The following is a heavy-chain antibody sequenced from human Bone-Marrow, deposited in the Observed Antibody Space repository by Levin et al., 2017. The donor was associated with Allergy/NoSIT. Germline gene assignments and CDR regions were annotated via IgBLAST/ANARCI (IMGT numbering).Heavy chain of an antibody. Sequence: AASVKVSCKASGYTFTSYDINWVRQATGQGLEWMGWMNPNSGNTGYAQKFQGRVTMTRNTSISTAYMELSSLRSEDTAVYYCATVSSGGDTAMVPTLDYYGMDVWGQGTTVTVSS. V-gene: IGHV1-8*01. D-gene: IGHD5-18*01. J-gene: IGHJ6*02. CDR3: ATVSSGGDTAMVPTLDYYGMDV. CDR2: MNPNSGNT. CDR1: GYTFTSYD.